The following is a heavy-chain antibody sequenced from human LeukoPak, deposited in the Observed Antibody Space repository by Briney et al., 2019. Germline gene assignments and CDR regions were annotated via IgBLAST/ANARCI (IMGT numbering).Heavy chain of an antibody. V-gene: IGHV4-39*07. CDR2: IYYSGST. CDR3: ARYYYGSGSYSLLYYFDY. J-gene: IGHJ4*02. CDR1: GGSISSSSYY. D-gene: IGHD3-10*01. Sequence: SETLSLTCTVSGGSISSSSYYWGWIRQPPGKGLEWIGSIYYSGSTYYNPSLKSRVTISVDTSKNQFSLRLSSVTAADTAVYCCARYYYGSGSYSLLYYFDYWGQGTLVTVSS.